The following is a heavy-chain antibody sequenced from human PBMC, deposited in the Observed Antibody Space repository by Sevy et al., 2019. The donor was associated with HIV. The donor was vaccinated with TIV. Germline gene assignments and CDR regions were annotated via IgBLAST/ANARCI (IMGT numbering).Heavy chain of an antibody. V-gene: IGHV7-4-1*02. CDR1: GYRFTSYA. J-gene: IGHJ4*02. Sequence: ASVKVSCKASGYRFTSYAMNWVRQAPGQGLEWMGWINANTGKPTCAQGFTGRFVFSLDTSVNTAYLQISSLKAEDTAVYYCAKGRPGSGYAGAAAGDWGQGTRVTVSS. CDR2: INANTGKP. D-gene: IGHD5-12*01. CDR3: AKGRPGSGYAGAAAGD.